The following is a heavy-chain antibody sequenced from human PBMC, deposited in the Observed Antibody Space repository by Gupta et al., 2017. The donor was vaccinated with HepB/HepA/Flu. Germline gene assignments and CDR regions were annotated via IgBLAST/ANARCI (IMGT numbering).Heavy chain of an antibody. V-gene: IGHV3-9*01. CDR3: AKGSALQRLGVKYYDFWSGTRGEFDY. D-gene: IGHD3-3*01. CDR1: GFTFDDYA. Sequence: EVQLVESGGGLVQPGRSLRLSCAASGFTFDDYAMHWVRQAPGKGLEWVSGISWNSGSIGYADPVKGRFTISRDNAKNSLYLQMNSLRAEDTALYYCAKGSALQRLGVKYYDFWSGTRGEFDYWGQGTLVTVSS. J-gene: IGHJ4*02. CDR2: ISWNSGSI.